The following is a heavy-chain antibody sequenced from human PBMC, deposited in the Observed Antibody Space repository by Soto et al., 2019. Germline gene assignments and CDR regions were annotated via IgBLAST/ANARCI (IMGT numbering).Heavy chain of an antibody. D-gene: IGHD6-13*01. J-gene: IGHJ4*02. V-gene: IGHV5-51*01. CDR2: AQPGHSDT. CDR3: ARHGYSSSWYPDH. CDR1: GYRFSSFW. Sequence: RGESLKISCQVSGYRFSSFWIGWVRQKPGKGLEWMGIAQPGHSDTGYSPAFQGHVTISADESTNTAYLQWSSLRASDTAMYFCARHGYSSSWYPDHWGQGTLVTVSS.